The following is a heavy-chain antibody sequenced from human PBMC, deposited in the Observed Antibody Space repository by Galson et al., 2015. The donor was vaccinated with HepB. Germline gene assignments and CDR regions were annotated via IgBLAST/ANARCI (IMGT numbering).Heavy chain of an antibody. CDR2: IYPGDSNT. J-gene: IGHJ4*02. D-gene: IGHD6-6*01. V-gene: IGHV5-51*01. Sequence: QSGAEVKKAGESLKISCKGSGFSFTNHWIGWVRQMPGKGLEWIGIIYPGDSNTRYSPSFQGQVTISVDKSISTAYLQWSSLKASDTAKYYCARHFDRTGYSSSLCADKWGQGTLVTVSS. CDR3: ARHFDRTGYSSSLCADK. CDR1: GFSFTNHW.